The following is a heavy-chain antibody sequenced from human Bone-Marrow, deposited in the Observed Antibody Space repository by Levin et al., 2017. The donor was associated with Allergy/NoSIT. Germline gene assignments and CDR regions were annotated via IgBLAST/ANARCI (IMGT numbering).Heavy chain of an antibody. Sequence: ETLSLTCAASGFTFNKAWMSWVRQAPGKGLEWVGRIKTKTDGGTADYAAPVKGRFVISRDDSKDTLYLELNSLKTEDTGVYYCTTGSCSGGSCYRWYFDLWGRGTLVTVSS. D-gene: IGHD2-15*01. CDR2: IKTKTDGGTA. CDR1: GFTFNKAW. CDR3: TTGSCSGGSCYRWYFDL. V-gene: IGHV3-15*01. J-gene: IGHJ2*01.